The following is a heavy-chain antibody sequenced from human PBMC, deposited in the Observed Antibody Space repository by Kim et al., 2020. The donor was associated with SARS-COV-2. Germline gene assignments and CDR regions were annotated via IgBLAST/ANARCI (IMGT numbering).Heavy chain of an antibody. J-gene: IGHJ4*02. Sequence: FQGRVTITRDTSASTVYMELSSLRSEDTAVYYCARRLYCGGDCQTSGFDYWGQGTLVTVSS. V-gene: IGHV1-3*01. CDR3: ARRLYCGGDCQTSGFDY. D-gene: IGHD2-21*02.